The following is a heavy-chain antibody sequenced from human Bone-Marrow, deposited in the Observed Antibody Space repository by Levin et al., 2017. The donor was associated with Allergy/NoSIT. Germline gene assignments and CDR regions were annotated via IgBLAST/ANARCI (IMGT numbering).Heavy chain of an antibody. CDR1: GFTLRDYG. D-gene: IGHD3-16*01. CDR3: ATERYAWDSTSCMDV. CDR2: ISNDGTFE. V-gene: IGHV3-30*03. J-gene: IGHJ6*02. Sequence: GGSLRLSCAGFGFTLRDYGINWVRLAPGKGLEWAAVISNDGTFENYADSMKGRFTISRDKSKNTVSLQTNSLRADDTVVLFCATERYAWDSTSCMDVWGHGTTVTVSS.